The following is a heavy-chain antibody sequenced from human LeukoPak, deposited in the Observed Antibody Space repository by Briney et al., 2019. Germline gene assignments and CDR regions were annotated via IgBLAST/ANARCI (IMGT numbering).Heavy chain of an antibody. V-gene: IGHV4-4*07. CDR1: GGSISSYY. Sequence: SETLSLSCTVSGGSISSYYWSWIRQPAGKGLEWIGRIYTSGSTNYNPSLKSRVTMSVDTSKNQFSLKLSSVTAADTAVYYCAREGIAAAWFDPWGQGTLVTVSS. J-gene: IGHJ5*02. D-gene: IGHD6-13*01. CDR2: IYTSGST. CDR3: AREGIAAAWFDP.